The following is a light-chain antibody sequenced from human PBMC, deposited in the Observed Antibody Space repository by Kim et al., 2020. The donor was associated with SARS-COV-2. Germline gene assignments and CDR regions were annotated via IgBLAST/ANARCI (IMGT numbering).Light chain of an antibody. J-gene: IGKJ1*01. CDR2: KAY. V-gene: IGKV1-5*03. Sequence: DIQMTQSPSTLSASVGDRVTITCRSSQSISNSLAWYQQRPGKAPTLLISKAYSLESGVPARFSGSGFGTEFTLTINSLQADDFATYYCQHFSAYPWTFGQGTKVDIK. CDR1: QSISNS. CDR3: QHFSAYPWT.